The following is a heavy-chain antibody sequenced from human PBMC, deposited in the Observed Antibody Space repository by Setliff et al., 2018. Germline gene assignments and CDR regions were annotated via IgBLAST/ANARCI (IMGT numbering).Heavy chain of an antibody. V-gene: IGHV4-61*09. Sequence: PSETLSLTCTVSGGSISSGNYYWSWIRQPAGKGLEWIGHIQTSGTTNYNPSLKSRVTISVDTSKNQFSLKLSAVTAADTAVHFCAREDGPNYYYYYMDIWGKGTTVTVSS. CDR1: GGSISSGNYY. CDR2: IQTSGTT. D-gene: IGHD2-8*01. J-gene: IGHJ6*03. CDR3: AREDGPNYYYYYMDI.